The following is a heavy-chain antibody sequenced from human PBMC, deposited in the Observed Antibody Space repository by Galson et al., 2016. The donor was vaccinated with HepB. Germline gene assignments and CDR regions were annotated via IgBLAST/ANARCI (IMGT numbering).Heavy chain of an antibody. CDR1: GSIFTHYW. CDR3: SRHRDSGSLSDMHV. V-gene: IGHV5-51*01. D-gene: IGHD1-26*01. Sequence: QSGAEVKKPGESLKISCKGSGSIFTHYWIAWVRQMPGKGPEWMGIIYPGDSDTRYSPSFKGQVTISADKSVYTAYLQWSSLKASDTAIYYCSRHRDSGSLSDMHVWGKGTSVTVSS. CDR2: IYPGDSDT. J-gene: IGHJ6*03.